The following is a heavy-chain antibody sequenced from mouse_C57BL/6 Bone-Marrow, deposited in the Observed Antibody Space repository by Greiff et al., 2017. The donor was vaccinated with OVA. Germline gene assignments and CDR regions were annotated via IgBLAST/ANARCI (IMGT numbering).Heavy chain of an antibody. J-gene: IGHJ2*01. D-gene: IGHD1-1*01. CDR3: ARHGDYGSFFDY. CDR1: GFTFSSYG. V-gene: IGHV5-6*01. CDR2: ISSGGSYT. Sequence: DVQLVESGGDLVKPGGSLKLSCAASGFTFSSYGMSWVRQTPDKRLEWVATISSGGSYTYYPDSVKGRFTISRDNAKNTLYLQMRSLKSEDTAMYYCARHGDYGSFFDYWGQGTTLTVSS.